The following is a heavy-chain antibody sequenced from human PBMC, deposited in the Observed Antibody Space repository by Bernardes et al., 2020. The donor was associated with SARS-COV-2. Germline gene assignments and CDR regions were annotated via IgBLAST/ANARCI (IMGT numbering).Heavy chain of an antibody. CDR2: IYPGDSDT. CDR3: ARQRSWFGELLYPYYYYYGMDV. CDR1: GYSFTSYW. V-gene: IGHV5-51*01. J-gene: IGHJ6*02. Sequence: GASLKISCKGSGYSFTSYWIGWVRQMPGKGLEWMGIIYPGDSDTRYSPSFQGQVTISADKSISTAYLQWSSLKASDTAMYYCARQRSWFGELLYPYYYYYGMDVWGQGTTVTVSS. D-gene: IGHD3-10*01.